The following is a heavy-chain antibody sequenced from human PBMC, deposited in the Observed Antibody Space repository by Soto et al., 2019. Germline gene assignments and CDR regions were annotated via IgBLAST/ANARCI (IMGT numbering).Heavy chain of an antibody. CDR3: ARASSCAYDSCAFDP. J-gene: IGHJ5*02. CDR1: GGSINNYY. CDR2: IYYSGST. D-gene: IGHD3-16*01. V-gene: IGHV4-59*01. Sequence: SETLSLTCTVSGGSINNYYWSWIRQPPGKGLEWIGYIYYSGSTNYNPSLKSRVTISLDTSKNQFSLKLSSVTAADTAVYYCARASSCAYDSCAFDPWGQGTLVTVSS.